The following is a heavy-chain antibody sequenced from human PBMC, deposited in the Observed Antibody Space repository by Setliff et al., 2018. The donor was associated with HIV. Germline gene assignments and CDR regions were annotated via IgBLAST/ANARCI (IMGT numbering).Heavy chain of an antibody. J-gene: IGHJ3*02. CDR3: ASRYYNFWSGYTDAFDI. CDR2: MNPNSGNT. CDR1: GYTFASYY. V-gene: IGHV1-8*02. D-gene: IGHD3-3*01. Sequence: ASVKVSCKASGYTFASYYMHWVRQAPGQGLEWMGWMNPNSGNTGSADKFQGRVSMTRNTSINTAYMELSSLRSEDTAMYYCASRYYNFWSGYTDAFDIWGQGTMVTVSS.